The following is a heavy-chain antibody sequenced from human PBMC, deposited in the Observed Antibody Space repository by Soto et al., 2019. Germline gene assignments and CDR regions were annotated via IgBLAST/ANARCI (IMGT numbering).Heavy chain of an antibody. V-gene: IGHV1-2*02. CDR1: GYSFINYY. D-gene: IGHD3-9*01. Sequence: ASVKVSCKASGYSFINYYTHWVRRAPGQGFEWMGRISPKSSVTDYAQKFQGRVSLTWDTSLNTAYMELSSLMSEDTAVYYCARPPGYISDWYYFDLRGQGTQVTVSS. J-gene: IGHJ4*02. CDR3: ARPPGYISDWYYFDL. CDR2: ISPKSSVT.